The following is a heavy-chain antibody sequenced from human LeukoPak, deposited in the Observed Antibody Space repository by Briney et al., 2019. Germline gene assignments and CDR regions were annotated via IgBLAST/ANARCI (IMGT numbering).Heavy chain of an antibody. CDR3: ARMISSGWRRGDAFDI. CDR1: GGSISSYY. Sequence: KPSETLSLTCTVSGGSISSYYWSWIRQPPGKGLEWIGYIYYSGSTNYNPSLKSRVTISVDTSKNHFSLKLRSVTAADTAVYYCARMISSGWRRGDAFDIWGQGTMVTVSS. V-gene: IGHV4-59*01. CDR2: IYYSGST. J-gene: IGHJ3*02. D-gene: IGHD6-19*01.